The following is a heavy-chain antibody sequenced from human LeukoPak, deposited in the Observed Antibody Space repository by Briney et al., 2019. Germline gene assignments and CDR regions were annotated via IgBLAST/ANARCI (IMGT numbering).Heavy chain of an antibody. V-gene: IGHV4-30-4*01. CDR2: IYYSGST. J-gene: IGHJ3*02. D-gene: IGHD4-23*01. CDR1: GGSISSGDYY. CDR3: ARDPTFVGYGGNFSHDAFDI. Sequence: SQTLSLTCTVSGGSISSGDYYWSWIRQPPGKGLEWIVYIYYSGSTYYNPSLKSRVTISVDTSKNQFSLKLSSVTAADTAVYYCARDPTFVGYGGNFSHDAFDIWGQGTMVTVSS.